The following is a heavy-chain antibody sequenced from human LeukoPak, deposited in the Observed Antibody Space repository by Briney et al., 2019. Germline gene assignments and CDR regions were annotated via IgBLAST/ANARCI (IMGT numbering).Heavy chain of an antibody. CDR3: ARGGRWELHNFDY. Sequence: ASVKVPCKASGYTFTSYDINWVRQATGQGLEWMGWMNPNSGNTGYAQKFQGRVTMTRNTSISTAYMELSSLRSEDTAVYYCARGGRWELHNFDYWGQRTLVTVSS. V-gene: IGHV1-8*01. D-gene: IGHD1-26*01. CDR1: GYTFTSYD. J-gene: IGHJ4*02. CDR2: MNPNSGNT.